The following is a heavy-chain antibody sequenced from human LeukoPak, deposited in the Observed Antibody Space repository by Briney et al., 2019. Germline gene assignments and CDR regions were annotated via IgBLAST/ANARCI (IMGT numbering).Heavy chain of an antibody. CDR3: ARSMAYFDY. Sequence: SETLSLTCTVSDGSISSYYWSWIRQPPGKGLEWIGYIYYSATTNYNPSLKSRVTISVDTSKNQFSLKLSSVTAADTAVYYCARSMAYFDYWGQGTLVTVSS. CDR2: IYYSATT. D-gene: IGHD2/OR15-2a*01. J-gene: IGHJ4*02. V-gene: IGHV4-59*01. CDR1: DGSISSYY.